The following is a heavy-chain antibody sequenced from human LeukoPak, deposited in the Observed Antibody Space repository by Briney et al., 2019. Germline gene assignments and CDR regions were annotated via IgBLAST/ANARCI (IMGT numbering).Heavy chain of an antibody. D-gene: IGHD2-15*01. CDR1: GYTFTSYA. Sequence: ASVKVSCKASGYTFTSYAMHWVRQAPGQRLGWMGWINAGNGNTKYSQKFQGRVTITRDTSASTAYMELSSLRSEDTAVYYCASLDCSGGSCYDDYYYYGMDVWGQGTTVTVSS. CDR3: ASLDCSGGSCYDDYYYYGMDV. CDR2: INAGNGNT. V-gene: IGHV1-3*01. J-gene: IGHJ6*02.